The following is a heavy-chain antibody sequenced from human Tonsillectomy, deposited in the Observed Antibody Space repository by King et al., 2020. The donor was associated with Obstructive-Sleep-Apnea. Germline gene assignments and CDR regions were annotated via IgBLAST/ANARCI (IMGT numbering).Heavy chain of an antibody. CDR3: AKGNSDVGSGYRSPYSYGMDV. D-gene: IGHD3-3*01. Sequence: VQLVESGGGVVQPGRSLRLSCAASGFTFSSYGMHWVRQAPGKGLEWVAVIWYDGSNKYYADSVKGRFTISRDNSKNTLYLQMNSRRAEDTAVYYCAKGNSDVGSGYRSPYSYGMDVWGQGTTVTVS. V-gene: IGHV3-33*06. CDR2: IWYDGSNK. J-gene: IGHJ6*02. CDR1: GFTFSSYG.